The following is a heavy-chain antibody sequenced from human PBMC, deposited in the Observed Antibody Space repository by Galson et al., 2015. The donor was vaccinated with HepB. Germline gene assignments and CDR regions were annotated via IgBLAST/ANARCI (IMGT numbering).Heavy chain of an antibody. CDR2: INAGNGNT. V-gene: IGHV1-3*01. CDR1: GYTFTSYA. Sequence: SVKVSCKASGYTFTSYAMHWVRQAPGQRLEWMGWINAGNGNTKYSQKFQGRVTITRDTSASTAYMELSSLRSEDTAVYYCARVTGDWPSGAEYFQHWGQGTLVTVSS. CDR3: ARVTGDWPSGAEYFQH. J-gene: IGHJ1*01. D-gene: IGHD3-10*01.